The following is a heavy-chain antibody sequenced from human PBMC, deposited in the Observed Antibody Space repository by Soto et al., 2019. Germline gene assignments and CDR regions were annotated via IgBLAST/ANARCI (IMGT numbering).Heavy chain of an antibody. CDR2: INAGNGRE. Sequence: QVQLEQSGAEVKKPGASVKISCKTSGYTFTSYTLHWVRQAPGQGLEWMGWINAGNGREKYSQRFQDRVSLSTDKSAPTAYMELKGLPSEDTVVFFCARGGGWVGEASFDSWGQGTQVIVSS. D-gene: IGHD3-10*01. CDR3: ARGGGWVGEASFDS. J-gene: IGHJ4*02. CDR1: GYTFTSYT. V-gene: IGHV1-3*01.